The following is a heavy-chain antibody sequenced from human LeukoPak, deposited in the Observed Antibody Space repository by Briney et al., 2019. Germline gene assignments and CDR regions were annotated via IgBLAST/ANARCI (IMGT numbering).Heavy chain of an antibody. CDR3: AREREYQPLGFDYYYMDV. D-gene: IGHD2-2*01. CDR2: IYYSGST. Sequence: SETLSLTCTVSGGSISSSSYYWGWIRQPPGKGLEWIGSIYYSGSTYYNPSLKSRVTISVDTSKNQFSLKLSSVTAADTAVYYCAREREYQPLGFDYYYMDVWGKGTTVTVSS. J-gene: IGHJ6*03. V-gene: IGHV4-39*07. CDR1: GGSISSSSYY.